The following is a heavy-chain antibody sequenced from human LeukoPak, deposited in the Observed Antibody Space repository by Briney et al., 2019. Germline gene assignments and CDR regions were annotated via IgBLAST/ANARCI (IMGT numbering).Heavy chain of an antibody. D-gene: IGHD6-19*01. V-gene: IGHV4-30-4*01. CDR1: GGSISSGDYY. CDR2: IYYSGST. J-gene: IGHJ6*02. Sequence: SETLSLTCTVSGGSISSGDYYWSWIRQPPGKGLEWIGYIYYSGSTYYNPSLKSRVTISVDTSKNQFSLKLSSVTAADTAVYYCARSRGYYYYYGMDVWGQGTTVTVSS. CDR3: ARSRGYYYYYGMDV.